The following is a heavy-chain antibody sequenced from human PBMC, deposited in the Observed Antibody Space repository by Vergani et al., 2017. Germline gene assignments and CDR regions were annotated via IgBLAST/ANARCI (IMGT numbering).Heavy chain of an antibody. V-gene: IGHV3-21*01. D-gene: IGHD3-3*01. Sequence: EVQLVESGGGLVKPGGSLRLSCAASGFTFSSYSMNWVRQAPGKGLEWVSSISSSSSYIYYADSVKGRFTISRDNAKNSLYLQMNSLRAEDTAVYYCAGANLYYDFWSGSSQHWGQGTLVTVSS. J-gene: IGHJ1*01. CDR3: AGANLYYDFWSGSSQH. CDR1: GFTFSSYS. CDR2: ISSSSSYI.